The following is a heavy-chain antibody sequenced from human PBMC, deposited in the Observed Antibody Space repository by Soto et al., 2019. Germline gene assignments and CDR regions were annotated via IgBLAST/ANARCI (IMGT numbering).Heavy chain of an antibody. CDR1: GGAFSGYY. J-gene: IGHJ6*02. Sequence: SETLSLTCAVSGGAFSGYYWGWVRQPPGKGLEWVGEINYSGSTNYNPSLKRRVTISVDTSKNQVSLKVTSVTAADTAMYYCARRNYFYALDVWGQGTTVTVSS. CDR3: ARRNYFYALDV. CDR2: INYSGST. V-gene: IGHV4-34*01.